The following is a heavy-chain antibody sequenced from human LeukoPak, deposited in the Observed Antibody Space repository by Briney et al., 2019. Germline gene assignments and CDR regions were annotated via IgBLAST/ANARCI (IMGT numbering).Heavy chain of an antibody. Sequence: GGPLRLSCAASGFTFSSYAMSWVRQAPGRGLEGVAVISYDGSHKYYADSVKGRFTISRDNSKNTLYLQMNSLRAEDTAVYYCAKGVDTAMAPAWDFWGQGTLVTVSS. D-gene: IGHD5-18*01. CDR1: GFTFSSYA. V-gene: IGHV3-30*04. CDR2: ISYDGSHK. J-gene: IGHJ4*02. CDR3: AKGVDTAMAPAWDF.